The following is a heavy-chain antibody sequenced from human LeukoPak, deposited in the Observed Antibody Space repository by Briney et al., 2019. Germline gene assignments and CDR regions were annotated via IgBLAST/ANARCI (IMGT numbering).Heavy chain of an antibody. J-gene: IGHJ6*02. CDR1: GYTFTGYY. V-gene: IGHV1-18*04. D-gene: IGHD3-3*01. CDR3: ARDTKEVLRFLEWSRADYYYGMDV. CDR2: ISAYNGNT. Sequence: ASVKVSCKASGYTFTGYYMHWVRQAPGQGLEWMGWISAYNGNTNYAQTLQGRVTMTTDTSTSTAHMELRSLRSDDTAVYYCARDTKEVLRFLEWSRADYYYGMDVWGQGTTVTVSS.